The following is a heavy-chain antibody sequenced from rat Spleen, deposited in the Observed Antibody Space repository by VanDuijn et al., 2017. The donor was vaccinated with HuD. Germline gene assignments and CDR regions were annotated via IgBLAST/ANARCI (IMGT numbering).Heavy chain of an antibody. Sequence: QVQLKESGPGLVQPSQTLSLTCTVSGFSLTSYNVHWVRPPTGKGLEWMGVIWTGGNTDYNSALKSRLSITRDTSKSQVFLKMNSLQTEDIATYYCARGDWVWGQGVMVTVSS. V-gene: IGHV2-30*01. CDR3: ARGDWV. J-gene: IGHJ2*01. CDR2: IWTGGNT. D-gene: IGHD5-1*01. CDR1: GFSLTSYN.